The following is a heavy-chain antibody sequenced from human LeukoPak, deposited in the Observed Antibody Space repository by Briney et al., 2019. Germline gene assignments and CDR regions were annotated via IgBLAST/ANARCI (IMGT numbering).Heavy chain of an antibody. J-gene: IGHJ4*02. CDR2: INPNGGST. CDR1: GFTFSIYS. V-gene: IGHV3-64*01. Sequence: PGGSLRLSCAGSGFTFSIYSMHWVRQAPGRGLEYVSAINPNGGSTYYANSVKGRFTISRDNSKNTLYLQMGSLRAEDMAMYYCARSPGGYRAYVVNDPYEFWGQGTLVTVSS. CDR3: ARSPGGYRAYVVNDPYEF. D-gene: IGHD5-12*01.